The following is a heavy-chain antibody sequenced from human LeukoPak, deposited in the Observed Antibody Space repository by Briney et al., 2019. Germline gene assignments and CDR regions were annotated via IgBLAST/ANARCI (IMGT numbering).Heavy chain of an antibody. J-gene: IGHJ4*02. Sequence: GGSLRLSCAASGFTFNKYWLTWVRQAPGPGLEWVANINQDDSQIYYLESVEGRFTITRDNAKNSLHLQMNSLRAEDTAIYYCARGYYYSGTYYFSFFDYWGQGTLVTVSS. V-gene: IGHV3-7*01. CDR1: GFTFNKYW. CDR3: ARGYYYSGTYYFSFFDY. CDR2: INQDDSQI. D-gene: IGHD3-10*01.